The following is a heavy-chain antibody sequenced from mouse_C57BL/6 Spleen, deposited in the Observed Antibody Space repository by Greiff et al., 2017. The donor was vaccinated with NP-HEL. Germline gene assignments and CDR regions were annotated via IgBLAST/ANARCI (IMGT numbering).Heavy chain of an antibody. V-gene: IGHV1-80*01. CDR2: IYPGDGDT. CDR1: GYAFSSYW. J-gene: IGHJ2*01. D-gene: IGHD1-1*01. Sequence: VQLQQSGAELVKPGASVKISCKASGYAFSSYWMNWVKQRPGKGLEWIGQIYPGDGDTNYNGKFKGKATLTADKSSSTAYMQLSSLTSEDSAVYICARLGEAPGSIYYFDYWGQGTTLTVSS. CDR3: ARLGEAPGSIYYFDY.